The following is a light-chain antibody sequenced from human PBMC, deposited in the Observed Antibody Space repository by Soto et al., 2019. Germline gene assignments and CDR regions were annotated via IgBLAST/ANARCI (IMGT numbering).Light chain of an antibody. CDR2: NNN. J-gene: IGLJ2*01. CDR3: AAWDDSLNGPL. V-gene: IGLV1-44*01. CDR1: SSNIASNT. Sequence: QPVLTQPPSASGTPGQRVTISCSGSSSNIASNTVNWYQQLPGTAPKLLIYNNNHRPSGVLDRFSGSKSGTSASLAFSGLQSEDEADYYCAAWDDSLNGPLFGGGTKLTVL.